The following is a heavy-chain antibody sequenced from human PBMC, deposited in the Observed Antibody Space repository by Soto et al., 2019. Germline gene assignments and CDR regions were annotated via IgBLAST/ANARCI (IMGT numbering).Heavy chain of an antibody. CDR3: ASGLYDSRGYSEAFDI. CDR1: GGSISGDH. V-gene: IGHV4-59*01. Sequence: SLTCTVSGGSISGDHWNWIRQPPGKGLEWIAYVSSSGSTKYNPSLKSRVTISIDTTKNQFSLRLSYVTAADTAVYYCASGLYDSRGYSEAFDIWGQGTKVTVSS. J-gene: IGHJ3*02. D-gene: IGHD3-22*01. CDR2: VSSSGST.